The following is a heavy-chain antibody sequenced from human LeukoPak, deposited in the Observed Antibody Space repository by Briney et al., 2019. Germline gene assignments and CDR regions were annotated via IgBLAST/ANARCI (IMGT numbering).Heavy chain of an antibody. CDR3: ARDPGVLRYFDWPAGLDY. D-gene: IGHD3-9*01. CDR2: ISSSSSYT. V-gene: IGHV3-11*05. J-gene: IGHJ4*02. Sequence: GGSLRLSCAASGFTFSDYYMSWIRQAPGKGLEWVSYISSSSSYTNYADSEKGRFTISRDNAKNSLYLQMNSLRAEDTAVYYCARDPGVLRYFDWPAGLDYWGQGTLVTVSS. CDR1: GFTFSDYY.